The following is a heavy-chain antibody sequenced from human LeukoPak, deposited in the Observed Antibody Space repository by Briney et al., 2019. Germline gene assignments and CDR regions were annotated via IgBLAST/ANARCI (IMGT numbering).Heavy chain of an antibody. Sequence: SVKVSCKASGCTFSSYAIGWGRQAPGQGLEWMGGSFPIFGTANYVQKYQGRVTITPDESTSTAYMAVSSLRSEDTAVYYCASDDAFDIWGQGTMVTVSS. CDR1: GCTFSSYA. J-gene: IGHJ3*02. CDR2: SFPIFGTA. CDR3: ASDDAFDI. V-gene: IGHV1-69*01.